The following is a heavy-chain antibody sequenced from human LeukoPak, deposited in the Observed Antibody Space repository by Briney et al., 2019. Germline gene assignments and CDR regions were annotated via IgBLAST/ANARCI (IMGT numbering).Heavy chain of an antibody. V-gene: IGHV1-2*02. CDR1: GYTFTGYY. CDR2: VNPNSGGT. J-gene: IGHJ4*02. D-gene: IGHD3-22*01. CDR3: ARSEYYYDSSGYPNGFYFDY. Sequence: ASVKVSCKASGYTFTGYYMHWVRQAPGQGLEWMGWVNPNSGGTNYAQKFQGRVTMTRDTSISTAYMELSSLRSEDTAVYYCARSEYYYDSSGYPNGFYFDYWGQGTLVTVSS.